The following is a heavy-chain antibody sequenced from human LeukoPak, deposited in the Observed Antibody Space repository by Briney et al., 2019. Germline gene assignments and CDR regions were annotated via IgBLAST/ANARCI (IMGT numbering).Heavy chain of an antibody. V-gene: IGHV3-21*01. J-gene: IGHJ3*02. CDR2: ISGLSTYI. CDR1: GFTFSSYT. D-gene: IGHD3-3*01. CDR3: ARGAYDFWSGYRDAFDI. Sequence: GGSLRLSCEASGFTFSSYTMNWIRQAPGQGLEWVSSISGLSTYIFYADSVQGRFTISRDNAKNSLYLQMNSLRAEDTAVYYCARGAYDFWSGYRDAFDIWGQGTMVTVSS.